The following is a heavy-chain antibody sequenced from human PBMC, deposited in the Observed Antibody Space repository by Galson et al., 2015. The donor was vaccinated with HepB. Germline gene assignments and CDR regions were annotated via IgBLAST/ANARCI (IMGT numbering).Heavy chain of an antibody. Sequence: SLRLSCAASGFTFSSYGMHWVRQAPGKGLEWVAVISYDGSNKYYADSVKGRFTISRDNSKNTLYLQMNSLRAEDTAVYYCAKVPSVFGYYYYYMDVWGKGTTVTVSS. J-gene: IGHJ6*03. D-gene: IGHD3-3*01. CDR3: AKVPSVFGYYYYYMDV. V-gene: IGHV3-30*18. CDR2: ISYDGSNK. CDR1: GFTFSSYG.